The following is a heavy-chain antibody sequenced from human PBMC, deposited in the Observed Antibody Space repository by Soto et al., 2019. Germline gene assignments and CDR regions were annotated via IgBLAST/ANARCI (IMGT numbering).Heavy chain of an antibody. V-gene: IGHV1-69*01. CDR3: ARSQGSSTSLEIYYYYYYGMDV. CDR2: IIPIPGTA. Sequence: QVQLVQSGAEVKKPGSSVKVSCKASGGTFGSYAISWVRQAPGQGLEWMGGIIPIPGTANYAQKFQGRVTIAADEAKSTAYMTVSSLRSEDTAVYYCARSQGSSTSLEIYYYYYYGMDVWGQGTRVTVSS. J-gene: IGHJ6*02. CDR1: GGTFGSYA. D-gene: IGHD2-2*01.